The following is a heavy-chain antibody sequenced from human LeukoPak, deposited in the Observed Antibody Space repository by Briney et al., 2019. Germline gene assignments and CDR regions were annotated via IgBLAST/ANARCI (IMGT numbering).Heavy chain of an antibody. Sequence: SGGSLRLSCAASGFTVSSNYMSWVRQAPGKRLEWVSVIYTGDTTYYADSVKGRFTISRDNSKNTLYLQMNSLRAEDTAVYYCASPAGDYHNPFDYWGQGTLVTVSS. J-gene: IGHJ4*02. D-gene: IGHD4-17*01. CDR1: GFTVSSNY. CDR3: ASPAGDYHNPFDY. CDR2: IYTGDTT. V-gene: IGHV3-53*01.